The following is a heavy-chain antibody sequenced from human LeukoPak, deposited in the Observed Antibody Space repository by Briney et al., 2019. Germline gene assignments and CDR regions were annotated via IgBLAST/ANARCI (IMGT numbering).Heavy chain of an antibody. J-gene: IGHJ4*02. CDR2: ISWNSGSI. D-gene: IGHD3-3*01. Sequence: GRSLRLSCAASGFTFDDYAMHWVRQAPGKGLEWVLGISWNSGSIGYADSVKGRFTISRDNAKNSLYLQMNSLRAEDTALYYCAKTMWSGYYSVEGFDYWGQGTLVTVSS. CDR3: AKTMWSGYYSVEGFDY. CDR1: GFTFDDYA. V-gene: IGHV3-9*01.